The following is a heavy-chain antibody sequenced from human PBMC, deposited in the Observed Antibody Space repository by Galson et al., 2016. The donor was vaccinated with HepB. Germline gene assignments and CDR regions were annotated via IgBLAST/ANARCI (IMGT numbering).Heavy chain of an antibody. CDR3: ARRGAVKVRAFDI. CDR1: GGSISSGSYY. CDR2: IYTSGST. D-gene: IGHD6-19*01. J-gene: IGHJ3*02. Sequence: TLSLTCTVSGGSISSGSYYWSWIRQSAGKGLEWIGRIYTSGSTNYNPSLKSRVTISVDTSKNLFSLNLTSVTAADTAVYYCARRGAVKVRAFDIWGQGTMVTVSS. V-gene: IGHV4-61*02.